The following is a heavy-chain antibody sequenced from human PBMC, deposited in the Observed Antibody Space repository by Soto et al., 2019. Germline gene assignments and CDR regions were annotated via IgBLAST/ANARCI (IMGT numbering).Heavy chain of an antibody. V-gene: IGHV1-69*01. D-gene: IGHD3-10*01. CDR1: GGTFDNYV. J-gene: IGHJ4*02. CDR3: ARGIDASRGYYFDY. Sequence: QVPLVQSGAEVKKPGSSVKVSCKASGGTFDNYVIGWVRQAPGQGLEWMGGIIPLFGAANSAEKFQDRVTITADESTSIAFMELSSLRSEVTAVYYCARGIDASRGYYFDYWGQGTLVTVSS. CDR2: IIPLFGAA.